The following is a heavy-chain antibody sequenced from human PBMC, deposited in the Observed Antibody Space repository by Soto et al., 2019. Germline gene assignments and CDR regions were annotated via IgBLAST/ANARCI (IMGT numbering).Heavy chain of an antibody. V-gene: IGHV4-59*01. D-gene: IGHD3-22*01. CDR1: GGAIGSYY. CDR2: ISHSGST. Sequence: SETLSLTCTVSGGAIGSYYWSWIRQPPGKGLEWMGYISHSGSTNYNHSLKSRVTISVDTSKNQFSLTLTSVTAADTAMYYCASSTYFSDSRGYHFKNLDSWGQGTLVTVSS. CDR3: ASSTYFSDSRGYHFKNLDS. J-gene: IGHJ4*02.